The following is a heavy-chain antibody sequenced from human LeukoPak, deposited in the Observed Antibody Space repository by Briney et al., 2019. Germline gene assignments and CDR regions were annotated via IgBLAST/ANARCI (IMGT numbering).Heavy chain of an antibody. J-gene: IGHJ4*02. CDR3: AREGPLANWVRFDD. Sequence: PGRSLRLSCEASGFTLSSYAMHWVRQAPGKGLEWVAVISYDGSNKYYAASVKGRFTISRDNSKNTLYLQMNSLRAEDTAVYYCAREGPLANWVRFDDWGQGTLVTVSS. V-gene: IGHV3-30*03. D-gene: IGHD1-1*01. CDR1: GFTLSSYA. CDR2: ISYDGSNK.